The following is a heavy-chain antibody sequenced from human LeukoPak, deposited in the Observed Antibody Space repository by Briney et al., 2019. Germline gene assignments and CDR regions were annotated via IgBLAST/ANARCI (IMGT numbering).Heavy chain of an antibody. V-gene: IGHV3-48*03. D-gene: IGHD6-13*01. CDR1: GFTFSSYE. Sequence: GGSLRLSCAASGFTFSSYEMKWVRQAPGKGLEGVSYISSGSSSTYYADSVKGRFTISRDNAKNSLNLQMSSLRVEDTAVYYCARVQQPSGIQGYYYGMDVWGQGTTVTVSS. CDR3: ARVQQPSGIQGYYYGMDV. CDR2: ISSGSSST. J-gene: IGHJ6*02.